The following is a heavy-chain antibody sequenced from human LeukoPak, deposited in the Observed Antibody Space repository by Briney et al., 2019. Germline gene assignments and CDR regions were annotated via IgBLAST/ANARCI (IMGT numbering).Heavy chain of an antibody. J-gene: IGHJ4*02. CDR3: ARGWKWPD. CDR1: GGSISSGSYY. V-gene: IGHV4-61*02. Sequence: SETLSLTCTVSGGSISSGSYYWSWIRQPAGKGLEWIGRIYTSGSTNYNPSLKSRVTISVDTSKNQFSLKLSSVSAADTAVYYCARGWKWPDWGQGTLVTVSS. CDR2: IYTSGST. D-gene: IGHD5-12*01.